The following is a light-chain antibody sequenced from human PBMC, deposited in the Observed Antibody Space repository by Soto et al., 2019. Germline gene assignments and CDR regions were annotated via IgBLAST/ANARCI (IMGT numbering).Light chain of an antibody. CDR2: DAS. J-gene: IGKJ2*01. V-gene: IGKV3-11*01. Sequence: EIVLTQSPATLSLSPGERATLSCRASQSVSSYFAWYKQQPGQAPRLLLYDASNRATGIPARFSGSGSGTDFTLTNSRLAPADYAIYYGQQRSNRYTIGQGNQLEIK. CDR3: QQRSNRYT. CDR1: QSVSSY.